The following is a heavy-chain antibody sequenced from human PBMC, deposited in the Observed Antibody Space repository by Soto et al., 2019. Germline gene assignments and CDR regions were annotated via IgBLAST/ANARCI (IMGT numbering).Heavy chain of an antibody. D-gene: IGHD3-22*01. CDR1: NYSLNTYG. CDR2: ICGYKGNT. V-gene: IGHV1-18*01. CDR3: ARVNEDSMVLLVSQTNDAFAI. Sequence: QVPLVQSGAEVKKPGASVKVSCKASNYSLNTYGITWVRQAPGQRLARMGWICGYKGNTRYARKFQGRVTVAPDPSTDTADMELRSSSTDTKSMYYSARVNEDSMVLLVSQTNDAFAICGHGTIVTVS. J-gene: IGHJ3*02.